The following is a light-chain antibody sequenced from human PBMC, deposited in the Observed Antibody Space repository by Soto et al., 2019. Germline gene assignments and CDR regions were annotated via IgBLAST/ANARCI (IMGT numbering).Light chain of an antibody. CDR3: QQYNSYWWT. CDR2: KAS. CDR1: QAISSW. V-gene: IGKV1-5*03. Sequence: DIQMTQSHSTLSASVGDRVTISCRASQAISSWLAWYQQKPGKAPKLLIYKASTLKSGVPSRFSGSGSGTEFTLTISSLQPDDFATYYCQQYNSYWWTFAQGTKVDIK. J-gene: IGKJ1*01.